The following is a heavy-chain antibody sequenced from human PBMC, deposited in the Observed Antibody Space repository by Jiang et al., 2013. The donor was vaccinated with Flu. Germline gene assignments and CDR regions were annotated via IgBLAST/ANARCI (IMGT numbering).Heavy chain of an antibody. CDR1: GVSISSYY. CDR3: ARKVSGPEY. CDR2: IDYSGST. V-gene: IGHV4-59*08. D-gene: IGHD3-10*01. Sequence: KPSETLSLTCTVSGVSISSYYWSWIRQAPGKGLEWIGYIDYSGSTGYNPSLMSRVTISADTSKNQFSLKLSSVTAADTARYYCARKVSGPEYWGQGILVTVSS. J-gene: IGHJ4*02.